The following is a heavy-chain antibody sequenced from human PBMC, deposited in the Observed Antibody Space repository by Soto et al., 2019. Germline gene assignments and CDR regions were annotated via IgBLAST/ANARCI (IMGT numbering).Heavy chain of an antibody. D-gene: IGHD6-6*01. Sequence: QVQLVESGGGVVQPGRSLRLSCAASGFTFSSYGMHWVRQAPGKGLEWVAVISYDGSNKYYADSVKGRITISRDNSKNTLYLQMNSLRAEDTAVYYCAKVEYSTRGIDYWGQGTLVTVSS. CDR3: AKVEYSTRGIDY. CDR2: ISYDGSNK. V-gene: IGHV3-30*18. J-gene: IGHJ4*02. CDR1: GFTFSSYG.